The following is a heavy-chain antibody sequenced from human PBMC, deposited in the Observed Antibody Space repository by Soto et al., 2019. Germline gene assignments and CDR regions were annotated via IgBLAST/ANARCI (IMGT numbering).Heavy chain of an antibody. V-gene: IGHV4-59*08. CDR1: GGSISSYY. CDR3: ASHMVRGVPFGY. Sequence: QVQLQESGPGLVKPSETLSLTCTVSGGSISSYYWSWIRQPPGKGLEWIGYIYFRGSTNYNPSLKSRVTISVDTSKNQFSLKLSSVIAADTAVHYCASHMVRGVPFGYWGQGTLVTVSS. J-gene: IGHJ4*02. D-gene: IGHD3-10*01. CDR2: IYFRGST.